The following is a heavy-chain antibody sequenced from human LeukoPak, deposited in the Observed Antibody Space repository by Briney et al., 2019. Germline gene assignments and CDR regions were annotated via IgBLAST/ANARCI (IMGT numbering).Heavy chain of an antibody. CDR1: GFTFSSYE. CDR2: ISSSSSYI. D-gene: IGHD6-19*01. CDR3: ARVWTGQWPPHYYYMDV. J-gene: IGHJ6*03. V-gene: IGHV3-21*05. Sequence: PGGSLRLSCAASGFTFSSYEMNWVRQAPGKGLEWVSYISSSSSYIYYADSVKGRFTISRDNAKNSLYLQMNSLRAEDTAVYYCARVWTGQWPPHYYYMDVWGKGTTVTISS.